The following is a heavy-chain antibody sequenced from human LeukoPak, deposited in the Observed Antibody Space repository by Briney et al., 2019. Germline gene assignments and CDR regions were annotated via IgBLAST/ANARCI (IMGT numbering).Heavy chain of an antibody. CDR1: GFTFSSNW. J-gene: IGHJ4*02. D-gene: IGHD2-2*02. V-gene: IGHV3-7*01. CDR2: IKQDGSET. CDR3: AKYTGYYFDY. Sequence: GGSLRLSCAASGFTFSSNWMSWVRQAPGKGLEWVAKIKQDGSETCHMDSVKGRFTISRDNAKNSLYLQMNSLRAVDTAVYYCAKYTGYYFDYWGQGILVTVPS.